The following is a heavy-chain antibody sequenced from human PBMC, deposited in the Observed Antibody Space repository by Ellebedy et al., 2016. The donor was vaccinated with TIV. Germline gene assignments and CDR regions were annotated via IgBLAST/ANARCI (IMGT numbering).Heavy chain of an antibody. D-gene: IGHD3-10*01. CDR3: ARVRRESLWFAESQYFFDY. V-gene: IGHV4-39*07. J-gene: IGHJ4*02. Sequence: MPSETLSLTCTVSGDSISSRNLYWGWIRQPTGKGLEWIGEVIHTGSTNYNPSLKSRVTISVDTSKNQFSLNLSSVTAADTAVYYCARVRRESLWFAESQYFFDYWGQGTLVTVSS. CDR1: GDSISSRNLY. CDR2: VIHTGST.